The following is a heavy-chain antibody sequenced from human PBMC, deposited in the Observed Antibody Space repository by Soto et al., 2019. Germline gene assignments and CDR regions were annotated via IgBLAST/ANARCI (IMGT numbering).Heavy chain of an antibody. J-gene: IGHJ6*02. CDR2: IIPIFGTA. CDR3: APIAAAGTGAYGMDV. D-gene: IGHD6-13*01. V-gene: IGHV1-69*01. Sequence: QVQLVQSGAEVKKPGSSVKVSCKASGGTFSSYAISWVRQAPGQGLEWMGGIIPIFGTANYAQKFQGRVTITADESTSTAYTELSSLRSEDTAVYYCAPIAAAGTGAYGMDVWAKGPRSPSP. CDR1: GGTFSSYA.